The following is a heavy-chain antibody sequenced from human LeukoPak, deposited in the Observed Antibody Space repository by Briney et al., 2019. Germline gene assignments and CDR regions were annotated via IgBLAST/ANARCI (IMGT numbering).Heavy chain of an antibody. CDR3: ARTSRYSSSSRAFDI. CDR2: IIPIFGTA. D-gene: IGHD6-13*01. V-gene: IGHV1-69*13. Sequence: SVKVSCKASGYTFTGYYMHWVRQAPGQGLEWMGGIIPIFGTANYAQKFQGRVTITADESTSTAYMELSSLRSEDTAVYYCARTSRYSSSSRAFDIWGQGTMVTVSS. CDR1: GYTFTGYY. J-gene: IGHJ3*02.